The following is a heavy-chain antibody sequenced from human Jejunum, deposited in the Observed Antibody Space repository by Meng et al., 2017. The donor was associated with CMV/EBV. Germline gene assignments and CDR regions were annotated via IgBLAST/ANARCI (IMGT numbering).Heavy chain of an antibody. CDR2: IYHSGST. CDR3: ARFGTGAAALFDY. Sequence: VSGYYSSNADYWGWIRQPPGKGLEWMGTIYHSGSTYYNPSLKSRVTMSVDTSKNQFSLRLTSVTAADTAVYYCARFGTGAAALFDYWSQGTLVTVSS. CDR1: GYYSSNADY. J-gene: IGHJ4*02. V-gene: IGHV4-38-2*01. D-gene: IGHD6-13*01.